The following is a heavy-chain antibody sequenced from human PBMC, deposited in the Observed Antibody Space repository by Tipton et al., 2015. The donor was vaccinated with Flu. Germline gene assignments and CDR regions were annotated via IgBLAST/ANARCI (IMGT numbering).Heavy chain of an antibody. Sequence: LRLSCNVSGDTISGNYWSWIRRPVGQGLEWIGRIYGPENTAYNPSLKSRVTVSGDTSKNQISLRMTSVTAADTAVYYCVRDRVVCGGGDCYESFDYWGQGTEVTVSS. CDR3: VRDRVVCGGGDCYESFDY. J-gene: IGHJ4*02. D-gene: IGHD2-21*02. CDR1: GDTISGNY. CDR2: IYGPENT. V-gene: IGHV4-4*07.